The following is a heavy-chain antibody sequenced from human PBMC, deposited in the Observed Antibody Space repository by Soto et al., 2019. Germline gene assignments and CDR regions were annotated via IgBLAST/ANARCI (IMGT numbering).Heavy chain of an antibody. CDR1: EDTFSSST. Sequence: QVQLVQSGAEVKKPGSSVKISCKASEDTFSSSTITWVRQAPGQGLEWMGRIIPHLNTADYAQTFQGRIRITADRATVAAFMELSNVRSGETTDYKCVRDSPSRCTFSGFDGVDFWGEGTLVAVS. V-gene: IGHV1-69*08. J-gene: IGHJ4*02. CDR2: IIPHLNTA. CDR3: VRDSPSRCTFSGFDGVDF. D-gene: IGHD6-25*01.